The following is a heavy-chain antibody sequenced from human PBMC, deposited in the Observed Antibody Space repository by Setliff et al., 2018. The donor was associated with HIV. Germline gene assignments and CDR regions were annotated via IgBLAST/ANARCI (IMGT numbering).Heavy chain of an antibody. V-gene: IGHV4-4*07. D-gene: IGHD6-13*01. J-gene: IGHJ3*02. CDR1: GGTFSLHY. CDR2: IYTSGNT. CDR3: ARDKTAVPRDVDAFDI. Sequence: SETLSLTCAVSGGTFSLHYYTWIRQPAGKGLEWIGRIYTSGNTNYNPSLKSLKSRVTMSVDTSKNQFSLKLSSVTAADTAVYYCARDKTAVPRDVDAFDIWGQGTMVTVSS.